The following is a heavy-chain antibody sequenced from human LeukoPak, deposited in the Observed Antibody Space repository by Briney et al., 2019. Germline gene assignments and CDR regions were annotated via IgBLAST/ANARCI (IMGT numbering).Heavy chain of an antibody. D-gene: IGHD3-22*01. Sequence: TLSLTCTVSGGSISSGDYYWSWIRQPPGKGLEWIGYIYYSGSTYYNPSLKSRVTISVDTSKNQFSLKLSSVTAADTAVYYCAKYYYDSSGRTNWFDPWGQGTLVTVSS. CDR2: IYYSGST. CDR1: GGSISSGDYY. J-gene: IGHJ5*02. V-gene: IGHV4-30-4*01. CDR3: AKYYYDSSGRTNWFDP.